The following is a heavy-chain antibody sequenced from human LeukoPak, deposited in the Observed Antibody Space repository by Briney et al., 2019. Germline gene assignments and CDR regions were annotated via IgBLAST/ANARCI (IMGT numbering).Heavy chain of an antibody. CDR1: GFTVSSNY. Sequence: GGSLRLSCAVSGFTVSSNYMAWVRQAPGKGQEWVSVIYSGGTTYYADSVKGRFTISRDNSKNTLYLQMNSLRAEDTAMYYCAREGSYDSSTMWYFDSWGQGTLVTVSS. V-gene: IGHV3-53*01. CDR3: AREGSYDSSTMWYFDS. J-gene: IGHJ4*02. CDR2: IYSGGTT. D-gene: IGHD3-22*01.